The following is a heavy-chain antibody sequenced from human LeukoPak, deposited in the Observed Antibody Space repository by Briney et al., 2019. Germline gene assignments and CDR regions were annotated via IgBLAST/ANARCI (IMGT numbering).Heavy chain of an antibody. CDR2: IYYSGST. D-gene: IGHD6-19*01. J-gene: IGHJ6*03. CDR1: GGSISSSSYY. V-gene: IGHV4-39*01. Sequence: SETLSLTCTVSGGSISSSSYYWGWIRQPPGKGLEWIGSIYYSGSTYYNPSLKSRVTISVDTSKNQFSLKLSSVTAADTAVYYCARLPLFLCSGCAYYYYYYMDVWGKGTTVTVSS. CDR3: ARLPLFLCSGCAYYYYYYMDV.